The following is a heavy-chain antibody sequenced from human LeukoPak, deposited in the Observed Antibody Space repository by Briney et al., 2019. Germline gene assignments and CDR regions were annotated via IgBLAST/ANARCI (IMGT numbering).Heavy chain of an antibody. CDR3: ARGPIAAAGDY. Sequence: GASVKVSCKASGYTFTSYGITWVRQVPGQGLEWMGWINANNGNTNYAQNLQGRVTMTRDTSTSTAYMEVRSLRSDDTAVYYCARGPIAAAGDYWGQGTLFTVSS. J-gene: IGHJ4*02. CDR2: INANNGNT. CDR1: GYTFTSYG. D-gene: IGHD6-13*01. V-gene: IGHV1-18*01.